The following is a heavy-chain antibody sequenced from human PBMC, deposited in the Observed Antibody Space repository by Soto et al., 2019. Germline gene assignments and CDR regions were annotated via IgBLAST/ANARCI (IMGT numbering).Heavy chain of an antibody. Sequence: GGSLRLSCAASGFTFSSYPMNWVRQAPGKGLEWVSYIDTTPSTIYYAESVEGRFTISRDNAKSSLYLQMNSLRSEDTAVYYCARGYYDILTGYYTYYYYYYYMDVWGKGTTVTVSS. J-gene: IGHJ6*03. V-gene: IGHV3-48*01. CDR2: IDTTPSTI. CDR1: GFTFSSYP. D-gene: IGHD3-9*01. CDR3: ARGYYDILTGYYTYYYYYYYMDV.